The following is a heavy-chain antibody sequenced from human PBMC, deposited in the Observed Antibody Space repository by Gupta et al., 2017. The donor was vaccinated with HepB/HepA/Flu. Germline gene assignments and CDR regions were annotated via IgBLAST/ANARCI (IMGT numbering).Heavy chain of an antibody. J-gene: IGHJ5*02. CDR1: SGPINSGDYY. V-gene: IGHV4-30-4*01. Sequence: QVQLQESGPGLFKPSQTLSLNCTVSSGPINSGDYYWSWIRQPPGKGLEWIGYIHHSGVAFYNPSLKRRVVISGDTSTNQFSLNLNSVTAADTAIYYCARYSLLASNWFDPWGQGILVTVSS. CDR3: ARYSLLASNWFDP. CDR2: IHHSGVA. D-gene: IGHD2-15*01.